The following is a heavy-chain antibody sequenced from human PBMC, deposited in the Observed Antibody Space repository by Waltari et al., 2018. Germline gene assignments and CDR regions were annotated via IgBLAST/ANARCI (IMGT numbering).Heavy chain of an antibody. V-gene: IGHV1-24*01. D-gene: IGHD3-16*02. J-gene: IGHJ4*02. CDR1: GYTLTELS. CDR3: ATALIRPQARRGLAGSYRIFDY. CDR2: FDPEDGET. Sequence: QVQLVQSGAEVKKPGASVKVSCKVSGYTLTELSMHWVRQAPGKGLEWMGGFDPEDGETIYAQKFQGRVTMNEDTSTDTAYMELSSLRSEDTAVYYCATALIRPQARRGLAGSYRIFDYWGQGTLVTVSS.